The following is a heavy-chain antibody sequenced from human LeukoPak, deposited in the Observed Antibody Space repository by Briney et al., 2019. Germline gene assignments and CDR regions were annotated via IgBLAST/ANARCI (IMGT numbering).Heavy chain of an antibody. D-gene: IGHD1-26*01. CDR1: GGSISSSNW. V-gene: IGHV4-4*02. J-gene: IGHJ4*02. CDR2: IYHSGST. CDR3: ARHRQWELLDFDY. Sequence: PSETLSLTCAVSGGSISSSNWWSWVRQPPGKGLEWIGEIYHSGSTYYNPSLKSRVTISVDTSKNQFSLKLSSVTAAETAVYYCARHRQWELLDFDYWGQGTLVTISS.